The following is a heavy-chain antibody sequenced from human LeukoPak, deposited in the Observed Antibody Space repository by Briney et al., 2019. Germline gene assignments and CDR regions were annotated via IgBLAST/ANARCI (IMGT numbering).Heavy chain of an antibody. J-gene: IGHJ3*02. CDR1: GYSFTSYW. D-gene: IGHD3-22*01. CDR3: ARGHYYYDSSGYYYHNAFDI. Sequence: GESLKSSCKGSGYSFTSYWIGWVRQMPGKGLEWMGIIYPGDSDTRYSPSFQGQVTISADKSVSTAYLQWSSLKASDTAMYYCARGHYYYDSSGYYYHNAFDIWGQGTMVTVSS. V-gene: IGHV5-51*01. CDR2: IYPGDSDT.